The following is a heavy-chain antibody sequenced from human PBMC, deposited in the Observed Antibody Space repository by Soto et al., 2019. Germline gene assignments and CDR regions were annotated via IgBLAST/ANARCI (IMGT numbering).Heavy chain of an antibody. CDR2: IYSGGST. J-gene: IGHJ4*02. Sequence: GGSLRLSCAASGFTVSSNYMSWVRQAPGKGLEWVSVIYSGGSTYYADSVKGRFTISRDNSKNTLYLQMNSLRAEDTAVYYCAKVISGYCSGGSCYADYWGQGTLVTVSS. V-gene: IGHV3-53*01. CDR3: AKVISGYCSGGSCYADY. CDR1: GFTVSSNY. D-gene: IGHD2-15*01.